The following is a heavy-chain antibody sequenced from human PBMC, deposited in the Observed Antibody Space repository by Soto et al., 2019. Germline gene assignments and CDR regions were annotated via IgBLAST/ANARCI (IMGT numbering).Heavy chain of an antibody. V-gene: IGHV2-26*01. D-gene: IGHD3-10*01. J-gene: IGHJ6*03. CDR3: ARMLAVNYYYYYMDV. CDR1: GFSLNNARVG. CDR2: ILSNDGK. Sequence: QVTLKESGPVLVRPTETPTLTCTVSGFSLNNARVGVSWIRQPPGKALEWLAHILSNDGKSYSTSLKTRLSISKDTSKSQVVLTMTNMDPVDTATYYCARMLAVNYYYYYMDVWGKGTTVTVSS.